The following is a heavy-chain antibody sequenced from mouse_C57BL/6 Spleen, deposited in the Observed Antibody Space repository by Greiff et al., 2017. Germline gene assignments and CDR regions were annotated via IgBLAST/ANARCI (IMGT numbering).Heavy chain of an antibody. CDR1: GYSITSDY. CDR3: ARSTTVGSWYIDV. Sequence: VQLKQSGPGLAKPSQTLYLTCSVTGYSITSDYWNWIRKFTGNKLEYMGDISYSGSTNYNQSLKSRISITRDTSKNQYYLQLNSLTTEDTATYYCARSTTVGSWYIDVWGTGTTVTVSS. J-gene: IGHJ1*03. CDR2: ISYSGST. D-gene: IGHD1-1*01. V-gene: IGHV3-8*01.